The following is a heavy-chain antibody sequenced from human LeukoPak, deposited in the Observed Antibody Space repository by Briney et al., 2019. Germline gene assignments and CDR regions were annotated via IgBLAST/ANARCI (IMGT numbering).Heavy chain of an antibody. D-gene: IGHD3-22*01. CDR2: ISYSGST. V-gene: IGHV4-39*07. CDR1: GGSISSSSYY. Sequence: SETLSLTCTVSGGSISSSSYYWGWIRQPPGKGLEWIGSISYSGSTNYNPSLKSRVTISVDTSKNQFSLKLSSVTAADTAVYYCARGRGYYYDSSGNFDYWGQGTLVTVSS. J-gene: IGHJ4*02. CDR3: ARGRGYYYDSSGNFDY.